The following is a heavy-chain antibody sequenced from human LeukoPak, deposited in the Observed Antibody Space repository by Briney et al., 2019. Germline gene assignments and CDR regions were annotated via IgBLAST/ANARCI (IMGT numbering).Heavy chain of an antibody. D-gene: IGHD6-13*01. Sequence: VKPSETLSLTCTVSGGSISSYYWSWIRQPPGKGLEWIGYIYYSGGTNYNPSLKSRVTISVDTSKNQFSLKLSSVTAADTAVYYCARGPPPTLAIAAAEVWFDPWGQGTLVTVSS. CDR1: GGSISSYY. CDR3: ARGPPPTLAIAAAEVWFDP. J-gene: IGHJ5*02. CDR2: IYYSGGT. V-gene: IGHV4-59*01.